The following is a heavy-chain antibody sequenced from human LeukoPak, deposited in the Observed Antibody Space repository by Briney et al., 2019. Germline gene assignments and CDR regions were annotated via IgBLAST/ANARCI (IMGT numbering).Heavy chain of an antibody. D-gene: IGHD5-18*01. V-gene: IGHV1-69*01. CDR2: IIPIFGTA. CDR1: GGTFSSYA. J-gene: IGHJ4*02. Sequence: SVKVSCKASGGTFSSYAISWVRQAPGQGLEWMGGIIPIFGTANYAQKFQGRVTITADESTSTAYMELSSLRSEDAAVYYCARMLTPYVDTAMERDPYYFDYWGQGTLVTVSS. CDR3: ARMLTPYVDTAMERDPYYFDY.